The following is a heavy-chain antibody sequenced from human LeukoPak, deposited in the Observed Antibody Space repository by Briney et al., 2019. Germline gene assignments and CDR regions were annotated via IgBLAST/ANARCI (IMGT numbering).Heavy chain of an antibody. CDR2: IWYDGSNK. Sequence: GGSLRLSCAASGFTFSSYGMHWVRQAPGKGLEWVAVIWYDGSNKYYADSVKGRFTISRDNSKNTLYLQMNSLRAEDTAVYYCAIGGSCNWNGQGFDYWGQGTLVTVSS. CDR3: AIGGSCNWNGQGFDY. D-gene: IGHD1-20*01. CDR1: GFTFSSYG. J-gene: IGHJ4*02. V-gene: IGHV3-33*01.